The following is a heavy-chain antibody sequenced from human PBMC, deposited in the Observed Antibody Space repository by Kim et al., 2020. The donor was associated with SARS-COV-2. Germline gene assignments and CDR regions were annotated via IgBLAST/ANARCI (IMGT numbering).Heavy chain of an antibody. CDR2: ISGSGGST. D-gene: IGHD2-15*01. V-gene: IGHV3-23*01. CDR3: AKAPPKDIVVVVAATLLFNWFDP. Sequence: GGSLRLSCAASGFTFSSYAMSWVRQAPGKGLEWVSAISGSGGSTYYADSVKGRFTISRDNSKNTLYLQMNSLRAEDTAVYYCAKAPPKDIVVVVAATLLFNWFDPWGQGTLVTVSS. J-gene: IGHJ5*02. CDR1: GFTFSSYA.